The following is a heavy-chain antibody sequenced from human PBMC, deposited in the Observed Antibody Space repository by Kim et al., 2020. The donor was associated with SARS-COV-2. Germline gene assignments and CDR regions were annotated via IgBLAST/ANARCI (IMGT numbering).Heavy chain of an antibody. CDR2: IKREIDGGTI. CDR3: TTVGRVY. Sequence: GGSLRLSCAASGFTFNNAWMSWVRQAPGRGLEWVGHIKREIDGGTIDYAAAVKDRFTISRDDSKNTLYLQMNNLKTEDTAVYYCTTVGRVYWGQGTLV. J-gene: IGHJ4*02. CDR1: GFTFNNAW. V-gene: IGHV3-15*01. D-gene: IGHD3-16*01.